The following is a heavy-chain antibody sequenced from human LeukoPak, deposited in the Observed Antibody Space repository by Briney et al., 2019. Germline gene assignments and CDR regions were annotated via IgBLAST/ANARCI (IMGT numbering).Heavy chain of an antibody. CDR3: AREPMTTVTTGSVDS. D-gene: IGHD4-17*01. Sequence: GGSLGLSCSASGFTFSDCYMSWIRQAPGKGLEWVSYITDSGKTVYYADSVKGRFTISRDNAKNSLYLQMNSLRAEDMAVYYCAREPMTTVTTGSVDSWGQGTLVTVSS. CDR2: ITDSGKTV. J-gene: IGHJ4*02. V-gene: IGHV3-11*01. CDR1: GFTFSDCY.